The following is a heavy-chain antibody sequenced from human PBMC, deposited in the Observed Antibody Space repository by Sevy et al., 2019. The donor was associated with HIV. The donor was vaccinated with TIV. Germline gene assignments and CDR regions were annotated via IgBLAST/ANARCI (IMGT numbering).Heavy chain of an antibody. CDR2: ISGKGGST. J-gene: IGHJ6*02. CDR3: AKTINSGGGVVPAANYYYGMDV. D-gene: IGHD2-2*01. V-gene: IGHV3-23*01. CDR1: GFTFSGYA. Sequence: GGSLRLSCAASGFTFSGYAMRWVRQAPGKGLEWVSAISGKGGSTHYADSVEGRFTISRDNSKNTLYLQMNSLRAEDTAVYYCAKTINSGGGVVPAANYYYGMDVWGQGTTITVSS.